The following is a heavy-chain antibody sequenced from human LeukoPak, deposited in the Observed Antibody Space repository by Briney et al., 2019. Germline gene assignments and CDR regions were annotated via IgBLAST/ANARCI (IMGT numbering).Heavy chain of an antibody. Sequence: GGSLRLSCAASGFTVSSNYMSWVRQAPGKGLEWVAFIRYDGSNKYYADSVKGRFTISRDNSKNTLYLQMNSLRAEDTAVYYCAKGRRGRYFDWLFPWGQGTLVTVSS. V-gene: IGHV3-30*02. CDR1: GFTVSSNY. J-gene: IGHJ5*02. D-gene: IGHD3-9*01. CDR3: AKGRRGRYFDWLFP. CDR2: IRYDGSNK.